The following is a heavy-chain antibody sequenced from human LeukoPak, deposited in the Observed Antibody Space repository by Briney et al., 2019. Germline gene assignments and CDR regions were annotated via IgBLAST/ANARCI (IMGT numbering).Heavy chain of an antibody. CDR1: GFSFRSYG. CDR2: IRHDGSNE. Sequence: GGSLRLSCVASGFSFRSYGMHWIRQAPGKGLEWVAHIRHDGSNEDYADSVKGRFTISRDNSKNTLYLEMNSLRVEDTAMYYCAKHEDVWGKGTTVTVSS. CDR3: AKHEDV. J-gene: IGHJ6*04. V-gene: IGHV3-30*02.